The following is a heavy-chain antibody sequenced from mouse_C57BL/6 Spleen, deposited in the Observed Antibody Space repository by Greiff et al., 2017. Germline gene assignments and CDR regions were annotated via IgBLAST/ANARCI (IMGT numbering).Heavy chain of an antibody. D-gene: IGHD2-3*01. J-gene: IGHJ2*01. CDR2: INPNYGTT. CDR1: GYSFTDYN. Sequence: VQLKESGPELVKPGASVKISCKASGYSFTDYNMNWVKQSNGKRLEWIGVINPNYGTTSYNQKFKGKATLTVDQSSSTAYMQLNSLTSEDSAVYYSARSGIYDGYYDYWGQGTTLTVSS. V-gene: IGHV1-39*01. CDR3: ARSGIYDGYYDY.